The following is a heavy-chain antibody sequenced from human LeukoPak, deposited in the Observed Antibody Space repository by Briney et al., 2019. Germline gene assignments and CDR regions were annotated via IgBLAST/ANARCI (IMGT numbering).Heavy chain of an antibody. J-gene: IGHJ3*02. CDR3: ARGDSYGDYEVGAFDI. Sequence: SETLSLTCTVSGGSISSSSYYWGCIRQPPGKGLEWIGTIYYSGSTYYNPSLKSRVTISVDTSKNQFSLKLSSVTAADTAVYYCARGDSYGDYEVGAFDIWGQGTMVTVSS. D-gene: IGHD4-17*01. CDR2: IYYSGST. V-gene: IGHV4-39*07. CDR1: GGSISSSSYY.